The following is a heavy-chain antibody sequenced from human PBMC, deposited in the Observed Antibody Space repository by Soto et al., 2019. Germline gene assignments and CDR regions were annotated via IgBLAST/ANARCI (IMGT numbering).Heavy chain of an antibody. CDR3: AREDIVVVPAAIAYGMDV. Sequence: ASVKVSCKASGYTFTSYGISWVRQAPGQGLEWMGWISAYNGNTNYAQKLQGRVTMTTDTSTSTAYMELRSLRSDDTAVYYCAREDIVVVPAAIAYGMDVWGQGTTVTVSS. D-gene: IGHD2-2*01. J-gene: IGHJ6*02. V-gene: IGHV1-18*01. CDR2: ISAYNGNT. CDR1: GYTFTSYG.